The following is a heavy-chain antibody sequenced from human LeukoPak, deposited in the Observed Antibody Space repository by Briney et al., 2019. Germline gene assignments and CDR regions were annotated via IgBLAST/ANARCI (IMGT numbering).Heavy chain of an antibody. CDR2: ISYDGNNK. CDR1: GFTFRTYA. V-gene: IGHV3-30-3*01. J-gene: IGHJ4*02. Sequence: SGGSLRLSCAASGFTFRTYAMHWVRQAPGKGLEWVAVISYDGNNKYYADSVKGQFTISRDNSKTTLYLQMNSLRAEDTAVYYCARDARTIIAVAGTFDDWGQGTLVTVSS. D-gene: IGHD6-19*01. CDR3: ARDARTIIAVAGTFDD.